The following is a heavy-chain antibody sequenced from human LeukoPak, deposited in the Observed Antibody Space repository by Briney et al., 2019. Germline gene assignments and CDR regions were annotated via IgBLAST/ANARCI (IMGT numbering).Heavy chain of an antibody. V-gene: IGHV3-66*01. CDR1: GFTVSSNY. CDR2: IYSGNSA. Sequence: GGSLRLSCAASGFTVSSNYMNWVRQAPGMGLEWVSVIYSGNSAYYADSVKGRFTISRDSSKNTLYLQMNSLRAEDTAVYYCARESMDAFDVWGQGTMVTVSS. J-gene: IGHJ3*01. D-gene: IGHD3/OR15-3a*01. CDR3: ARESMDAFDV.